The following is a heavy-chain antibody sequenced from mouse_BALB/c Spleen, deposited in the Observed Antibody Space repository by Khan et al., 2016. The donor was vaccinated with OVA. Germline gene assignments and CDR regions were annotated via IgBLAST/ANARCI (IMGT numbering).Heavy chain of an antibody. D-gene: IGHD2-10*01. V-gene: IGHV9-3-1*01. CDR1: GYTFTNYG. Sequence: QIQLVQSGPELKKPGETVKISCKASGYTFTNYGLNWVKQAPGKGLKWMGWINTYTGEPTYADDFKGRFAFSLETSASNVYLQFNNLKNEDTATXFCASRPYFSYVMVYWGQGTSVTVSS. J-gene: IGHJ4*01. CDR2: INTYTGEP. CDR3: ASRPYFSYVMVY.